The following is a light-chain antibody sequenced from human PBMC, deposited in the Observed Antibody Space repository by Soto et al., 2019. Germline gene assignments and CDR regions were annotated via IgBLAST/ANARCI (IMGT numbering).Light chain of an antibody. CDR3: QQRSNWPPIT. CDR2: GAS. V-gene: IGKV3D-20*02. CDR1: QSASSSY. Sequence: EIGVTQSPSTPSFFPGARAPLSCRAIQSASSSYLAWYQQKPGQAPRLLIYGASSRATGIPDRFSGSGSGTDFTLTISSLEPEDFAVYYCQQRSNWPPITFGQGTRLEIK. J-gene: IGKJ5*01.